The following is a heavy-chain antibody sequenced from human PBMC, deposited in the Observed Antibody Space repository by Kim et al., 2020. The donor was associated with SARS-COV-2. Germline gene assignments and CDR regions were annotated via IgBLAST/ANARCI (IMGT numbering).Heavy chain of an antibody. CDR2: IIPIFGTA. CDR3: AARGYGSGSYLENNYYYGMDV. D-gene: IGHD3-10*01. J-gene: IGHJ6*02. CDR1: GGTFSSYA. V-gene: IGHV1-69*13. Sequence: VKVSCKASGGTFSSYAISWVRQAPGQGLEWMGGIIPIFGTANYAQKFQGRVTITADESTSTAYMELSSLRSEDTAVYYCAARGYGSGSYLENNYYYGMDVWGQGTTVTVSS.